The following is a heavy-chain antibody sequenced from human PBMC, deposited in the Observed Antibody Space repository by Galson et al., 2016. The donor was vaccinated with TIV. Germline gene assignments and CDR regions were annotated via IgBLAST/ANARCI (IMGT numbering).Heavy chain of an antibody. CDR3: TTVSYGKMDY. CDR1: GFTFNNAW. CDR2: ISSKTDGGTT. D-gene: IGHD1-26*01. J-gene: IGHJ4*02. Sequence: LRLSCATSGFTFNNAWMTWVRQAPGKGLEWLGRISSKTDGGTTVYAAPVKGRFTISRDESKTTVYLQINSLKTEDAAVYYCTTVSYGKMDYWGQGTLVTVSS. V-gene: IGHV3-15*01.